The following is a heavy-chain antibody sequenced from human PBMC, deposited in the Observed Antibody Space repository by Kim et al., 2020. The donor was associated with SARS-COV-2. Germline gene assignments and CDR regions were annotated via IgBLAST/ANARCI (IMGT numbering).Heavy chain of an antibody. V-gene: IGHV1-46*04. CDR3: ARDNINCAFDI. Sequence: ASVKVSCKASGYRFTSNKMHWVRQAPGQGLEWMGIITPIDGFTVYAQNLQGRFTVTRDTSTATVYMELSSLRSDDTAVYYCARDNINCAFDIWGQGTMVIVSS. CDR1: GYRFTSNK. CDR2: ITPIDGFT. J-gene: IGHJ3*02.